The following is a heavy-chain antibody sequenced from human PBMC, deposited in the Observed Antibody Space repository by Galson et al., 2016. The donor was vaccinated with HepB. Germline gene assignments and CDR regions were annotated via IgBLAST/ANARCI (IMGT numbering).Heavy chain of an antibody. CDR3: ARDPFGLGWFDP. D-gene: IGHD3-16*01. Sequence: ETLSLTCTVSGGSISSYYWSWIRQPPGKGLEWIGYIYYSGSTNYNPSLKSRVTISIETSKSQLSLNLNSVTAADTAVYYCARDPFGLGWFDPWGQGTLVTVSS. CDR1: GGSISSYY. CDR2: IYYSGST. J-gene: IGHJ5*02. V-gene: IGHV4-59*01.